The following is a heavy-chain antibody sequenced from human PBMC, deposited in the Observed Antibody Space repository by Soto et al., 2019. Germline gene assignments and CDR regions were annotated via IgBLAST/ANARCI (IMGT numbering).Heavy chain of an antibody. V-gene: IGHV3-64*01. J-gene: IGHJ5*02. CDR3: ARDGGHYAFDP. D-gene: IGHD3-22*01. CDR1: GFNFRNYS. Sequence: EVQLVESGGGLVQPGGPLRISCAASGFNFRNYSMHWVRQAPGKGLEYLSAIHSNGGTTFYANSVKGRFIISRDDSRNTLYLQMGSLRAEDTAICYCARDGGHYAFDPWGAGTLVTVSS. CDR2: IHSNGGTT.